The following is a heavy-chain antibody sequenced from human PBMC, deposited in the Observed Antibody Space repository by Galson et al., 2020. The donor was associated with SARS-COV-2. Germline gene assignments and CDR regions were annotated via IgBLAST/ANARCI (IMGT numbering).Heavy chain of an antibody. CDR2: ISGSGGST. V-gene: IGHV3-23*01. J-gene: IGHJ4*02. CDR1: GFTFSSYA. Sequence: GGSLRLSCAASGFTFSSYAMSWVRQAPGKGLEWVSAISGSGGSTYYADSVKGRFTISRDNSKNTLYLQMNSLRAEDTAVYYCAKDARYDFWSGYYLDYWGQGTLVAVS. D-gene: IGHD3-3*01. CDR3: AKDARYDFWSGYYLDY.